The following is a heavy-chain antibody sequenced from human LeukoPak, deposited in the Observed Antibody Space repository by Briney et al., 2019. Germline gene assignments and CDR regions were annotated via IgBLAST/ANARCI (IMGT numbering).Heavy chain of an antibody. D-gene: IGHD7-27*01. Sequence: SETLSLTCSVSGGSISSGSYYWSWIRQPAGKGLEWIGRIYTSGGTNYNPSLKSRVTISVDTSKSQFSLKLSSVTAADTAVYYCARALTGEMFDYWGQGTLVTVSS. V-gene: IGHV4-61*02. J-gene: IGHJ4*02. CDR1: GGSISSGSYY. CDR3: ARALTGEMFDY. CDR2: IYTSGGT.